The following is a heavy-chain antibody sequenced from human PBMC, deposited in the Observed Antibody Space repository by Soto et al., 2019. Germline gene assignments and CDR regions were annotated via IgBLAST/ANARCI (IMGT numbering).Heavy chain of an antibody. CDR2: IYHSGST. V-gene: IGHV4-30-2*01. J-gene: IGHJ5*02. CDR1: GGSISSGGYS. D-gene: IGHD3-22*01. CDR3: AREATYSSGYSAYDP. Sequence: SETLSLTCAVSGGSISSGGYSWSWIRQPPGKGLEWIGYIYHSGSTYYNPSLKSRVTISVDRSKNQFSLKLSSVTAADTAVYYCAREATYSSGYSAYDPWGQGTLVTVSS.